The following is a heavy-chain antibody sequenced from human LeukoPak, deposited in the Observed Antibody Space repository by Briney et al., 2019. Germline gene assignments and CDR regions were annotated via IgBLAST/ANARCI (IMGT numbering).Heavy chain of an antibody. CDR1: GFTFSNAW. D-gene: IGHD3-22*01. J-gene: IGHJ3*02. V-gene: IGHV3-21*01. CDR3: ARALNYYDSGGYYYGAFDI. CDR2: ISIISDYL. Sequence: TGGSLRLSCAASGFTFSNAWMNWVRQAPGKGLEWVSSISIISDYLYYADSVKGRFTISRDNAKNSLYLQMNSLRAEDTAVYYCARALNYYDSGGYYYGAFDIWGQGTMVTVSS.